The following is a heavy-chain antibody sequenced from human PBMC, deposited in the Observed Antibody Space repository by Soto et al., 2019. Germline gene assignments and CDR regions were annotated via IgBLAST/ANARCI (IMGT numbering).Heavy chain of an antibody. J-gene: IGHJ4*02. CDR3: ERVVVVARTALYFDY. CDR2: ISGSGGST. CDR1: GFTFSSYA. V-gene: IGHV3-23*01. Sequence: GGSLRLSCAASGFTFSSYAMSWVRQAPGKGLEWVSAISGSGGSTYYADSVKGRFTISRDNSKNTLYLQMNSLRAEDTAVYYCERVVVVARTALYFDYWGQGTLVTVSS. D-gene: IGHD2-15*01.